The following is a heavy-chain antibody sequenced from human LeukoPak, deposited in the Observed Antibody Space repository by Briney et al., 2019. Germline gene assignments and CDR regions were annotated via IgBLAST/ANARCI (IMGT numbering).Heavy chain of an antibody. Sequence: ASVKVSCKASGGTFSSYAISWVRQAPGQGLEWMGGIIPIFGTANYAQKFQGRVTITTDESTSTAYMELSSLRSEDTAVYFCARDRHRYRGINGDGDAFDIWGQGTMVTVSS. J-gene: IGHJ3*02. D-gene: IGHD5-12*01. V-gene: IGHV1-69*05. CDR3: ARDRHRYRGINGDGDAFDI. CDR2: IIPIFGTA. CDR1: GGTFSSYA.